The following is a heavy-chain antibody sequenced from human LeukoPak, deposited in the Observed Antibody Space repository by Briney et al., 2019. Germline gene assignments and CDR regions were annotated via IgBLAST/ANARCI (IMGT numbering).Heavy chain of an antibody. CDR1: GGSFSGYY. V-gene: IGHV4-34*01. CDR3: ARQNWNDPFLDY. D-gene: IGHD1-1*01. J-gene: IGHJ4*02. Sequence: PSETLSLTCAVYGGSFSGYYWSWIRQPPGKGLEWIGEINHSGSTNYNPSLKSRVTISVDTSKNQFSLKLSSVTAADTAVYYCARQNWNDPFLDYWGQGTLVTVSS. CDR2: INHSGST.